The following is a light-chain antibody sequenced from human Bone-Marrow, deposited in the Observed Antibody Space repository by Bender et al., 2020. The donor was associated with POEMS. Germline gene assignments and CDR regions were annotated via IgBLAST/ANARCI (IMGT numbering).Light chain of an antibody. CDR1: SSDVGFSNR. CDR3: SSYAGSNNLV. J-gene: IGLJ3*02. Sequence: QSVLTQPPSVSGSPGQSVTISCTGTSSDVGFSNRVSWYQQHPGKAHKLLIYEVTQRPSGVPDRFSGSKSGNTASLTVSGLQTEDEAYYYCSSYAGSNNLVFGGGTKLTVL. V-gene: IGLV2-8*01. CDR2: EVT.